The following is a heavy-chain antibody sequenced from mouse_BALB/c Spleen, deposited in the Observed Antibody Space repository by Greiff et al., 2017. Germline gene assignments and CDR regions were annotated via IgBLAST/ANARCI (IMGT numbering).Heavy chain of an antibody. V-gene: IGHV5-17*02. D-gene: IGHD4-1*01. CDR1: GFTFSSFG. J-gene: IGHJ2*01. CDR2: ISSGSSTI. CDR3: ARWDLDY. Sequence: DVMLVESGGGLVQPGGSRKLSCAASGFTFSSFGMHWVRQAPEKGLEWVAYISSGSSTIYYADTVKGRFTISRDNPKNTLFLQMTSLRSEDTAMYYCARWDLDYWGQGTTLTVSS.